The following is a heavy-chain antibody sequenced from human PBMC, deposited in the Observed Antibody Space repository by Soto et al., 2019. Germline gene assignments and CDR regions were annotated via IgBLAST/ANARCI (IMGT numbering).Heavy chain of an antibody. CDR1: GGSISSGGYS. J-gene: IGHJ4*02. CDR3: VSHRNYIVVSGSYFDY. CDR2: IYHSGST. Sequence: PSETLSLTCAVSGGSISSGGYSWNWIRQPPGKGLEWIGYIYHSGSTSYNPSLKSRVTVSVDTSKNQFSLKLTSMTAADTAVYFCVSHRNYIVVSGSYFDYWSQGTLVTVSS. D-gene: IGHD6-19*01. V-gene: IGHV4-30-2*03.